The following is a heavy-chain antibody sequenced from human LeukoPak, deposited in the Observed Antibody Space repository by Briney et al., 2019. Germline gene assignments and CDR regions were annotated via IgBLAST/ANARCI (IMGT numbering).Heavy chain of an antibody. V-gene: IGHV1-18*01. CDR3: ARWALIVVVPAAIQRNHYYYYGMDV. CDR1: GYTFTSYG. D-gene: IGHD2-2*02. CDR2: ISAYNGNT. J-gene: IGHJ6*02. Sequence: ASVKVSCKASGYTFTSYGISWVRQAPGQGLEWMGWISAYNGNTNYAQKLQGRVTMTTDTSTSTAYMELRSLRSDDTAVYYCARWALIVVVPAAIQRNHYYYYGMDVWGQGTTVTVSS.